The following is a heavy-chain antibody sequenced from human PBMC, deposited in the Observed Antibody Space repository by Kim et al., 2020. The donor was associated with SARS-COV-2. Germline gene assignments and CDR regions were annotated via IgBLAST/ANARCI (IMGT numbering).Heavy chain of an antibody. CDR2: GISDGRRT. D-gene: IGHD2-2*01. CDR3: VRPSSTSCPCYYMDV. Sequence: GGSLRLSCAASGFTFSTDWMYGIRQAPGKGLVWGSRGISDGRRTDYADSVKCRFTISRDHAKNTLYQQMNSLRAEDTAVYYCVRPSSTSCPCYYMDVWGKGTTVTVSS. V-gene: IGHV3-74*01. J-gene: IGHJ6*03. CDR1: GFTFSTDW.